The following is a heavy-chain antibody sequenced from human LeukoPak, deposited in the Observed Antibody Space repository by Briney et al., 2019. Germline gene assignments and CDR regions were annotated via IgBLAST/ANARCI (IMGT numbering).Heavy chain of an antibody. CDR2: INPTIGGT. V-gene: IGHV1-2*02. J-gene: IGHJ5*02. CDR1: GYTFTGYY. CDR3: ARDIGAYCSGGSRYPGGNWFDP. D-gene: IGHD2-15*01. Sequence: ASVKVSSKASGYTFTGYYMHWVRQPPGQGLDWMGWINPTIGGTNYAQKFQGRVTMTRDTSISTAYMELSRLRSDDTAVYYCARDIGAYCSGGSRYPGGNWFDPWGQGTLVTVSS.